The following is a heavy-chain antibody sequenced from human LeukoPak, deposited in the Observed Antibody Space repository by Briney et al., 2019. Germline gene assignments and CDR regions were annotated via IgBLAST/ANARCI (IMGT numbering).Heavy chain of an antibody. J-gene: IGHJ4*02. CDR1: GFTFSSYW. CDR2: IESNGLT. CDR3: AKSGYYDILTGQYYFDY. V-gene: IGHV3-74*01. Sequence: GGSLRLSCEASGFTFSSYWMHWVRQITGKGLMWVSRIESNGLTLYADSVRDRFTISRDNSKNAVYLQMNSLRAEDTAVYYCAKSGYYDILTGQYYFDYWGQGTLVTVSS. D-gene: IGHD3-9*01.